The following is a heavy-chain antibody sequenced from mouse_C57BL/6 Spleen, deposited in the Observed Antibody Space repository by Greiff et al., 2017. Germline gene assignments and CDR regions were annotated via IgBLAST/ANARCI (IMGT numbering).Heavy chain of an antibody. CDR2: IRNKANNRAT. J-gene: IGHJ2*01. Sequence: EVHLVESGGGLVQPGGSMKLSCAASGFTFSDAWMDWVRQSPEKGLEWVAEIRNKANNRATYYAESVKGRFTISRDDSKSSVYLQMNSLRAEDTGIYYCTGGFGYFDYWGQGTTLTVSS. CDR3: TGGFGYFDY. CDR1: GFTFSDAW. V-gene: IGHV6-6*01.